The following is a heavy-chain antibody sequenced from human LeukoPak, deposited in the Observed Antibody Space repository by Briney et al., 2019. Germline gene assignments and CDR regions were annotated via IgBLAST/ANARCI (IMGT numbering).Heavy chain of an antibody. CDR3: ARAVSLRWVNFDY. CDR2: IYYSGST. CDR1: GGSISSSSYY. J-gene: IGHJ4*02. V-gene: IGHV4-39*07. D-gene: IGHD4-23*01. Sequence: SETLSLTCTVSGGSISSSSYYWGWIRQPPGKGLEWIGSIYYSGSTYYNPSLKSRVTISVDTSKNQFSLKLSSVTAADTAVYYCARAVSLRWVNFDYWGQGTLVTVSS.